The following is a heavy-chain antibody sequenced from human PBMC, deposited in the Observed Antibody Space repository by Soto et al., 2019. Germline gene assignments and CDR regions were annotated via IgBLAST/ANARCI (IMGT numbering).Heavy chain of an antibody. CDR2: IIPVFGTA. V-gene: IGHV1-69*06. J-gene: IGHJ3*02. D-gene: IGHD2-21*02. Sequence: QVQLVQSGAEVKKPGSSVKVSCKASGGTFSTYSISWVRQAPAQGLEWMGGIIPVFGTANYAQKFQGRVTITSDKSTSTAYMELSSLRSEDTAVYYCAMMVVTAAFDIWGQGTMFTVSS. CDR3: AMMVVTAAFDI. CDR1: GGTFSTYS.